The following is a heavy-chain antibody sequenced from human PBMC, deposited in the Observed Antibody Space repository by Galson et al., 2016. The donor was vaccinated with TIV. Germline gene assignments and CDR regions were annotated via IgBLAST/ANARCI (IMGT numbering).Heavy chain of an antibody. J-gene: IGHJ4*02. Sequence: TLSLTCAVSGGSISSGIYSWSWIRQSPGKGLEWIGYIFHSGNNNYNPSLESRVTISIDTSTNQFSLKLGSVTAADTAVYYCARDKYDSTTSYSYSGSDYWGQGTLVSVSS. V-gene: IGHV4-30-2*06. D-gene: IGHD2/OR15-2a*01. CDR3: ARDKYDSTTSYSYSGSDY. CDR2: IFHSGNN. CDR1: GGSISSGIYS.